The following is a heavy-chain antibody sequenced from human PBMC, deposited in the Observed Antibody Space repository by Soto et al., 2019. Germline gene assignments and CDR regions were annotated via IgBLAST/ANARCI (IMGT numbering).Heavy chain of an antibody. CDR1: GFTFGSYA. J-gene: IGHJ3*02. D-gene: IGHD2-15*01. Sequence: EVQLLESGGGLVQPGGSLRLSCAASGFTFGSYAMSWVRQAPGKGLEWVSAISGSGGSTYYADSVKGRFTISRDNSKNTLYLLMNSLRAEDTAVYYCAKYRLLLLLLDAFDIWGQGTMVAVSS. CDR2: ISGSGGST. CDR3: AKYRLLLLLLDAFDI. V-gene: IGHV3-23*01.